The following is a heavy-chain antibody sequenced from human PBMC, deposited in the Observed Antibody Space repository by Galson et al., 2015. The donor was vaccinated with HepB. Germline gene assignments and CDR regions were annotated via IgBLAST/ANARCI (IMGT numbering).Heavy chain of an antibody. CDR3: TTIWRLDP. Sequence: SLRLSCAASGFTFSSSWMSWVRQAPGKGLEWVCRIKSKTDGGTTDYAAHVKGRFTISRYDSKNTLYLQMNSLKTEDTAGYYCTTIWRLDPWGQGTLVTVSS. J-gene: IGHJ5*02. CDR2: IKSKTDGGTT. D-gene: IGHD3-10*01. CDR1: GFTFSSSW. V-gene: IGHV3-15*01.